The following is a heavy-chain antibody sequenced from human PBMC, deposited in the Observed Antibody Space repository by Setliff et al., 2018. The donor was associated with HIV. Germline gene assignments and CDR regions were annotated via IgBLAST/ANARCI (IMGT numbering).Heavy chain of an antibody. Sequence: PSETLSLTCTVSGGSISSGNYYWSWIRQHPGKGLEWIGYIYYSGSTYYNPSLKSRVTMSVDTSKNQFSLKLSSVTAADTAVYYCAREGARHYGSGRYPSWFDPWGQGTQVTVSS. V-gene: IGHV4-31*03. D-gene: IGHD3-10*01. CDR1: GGSISSGNYY. J-gene: IGHJ5*02. CDR2: IYYSGST. CDR3: AREGARHYGSGRYPSWFDP.